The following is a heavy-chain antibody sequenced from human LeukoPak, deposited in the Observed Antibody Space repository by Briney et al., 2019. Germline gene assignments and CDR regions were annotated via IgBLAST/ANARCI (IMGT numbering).Heavy chain of an antibody. V-gene: IGHV4-59*12. D-gene: IGHD3-3*01. Sequence: SETLSLTCTVSGGSISSYYWSWIRQPPGKGLEWIGYIYYSGSTNYNPSLKSRVTISVDTSKNQFSLKLSSVTAADTAVYYCAREGTNLEWLLPDAFDIWGQGTMVTVSS. CDR3: AREGTNLEWLLPDAFDI. CDR1: GGSISSYY. J-gene: IGHJ3*02. CDR2: IYYSGST.